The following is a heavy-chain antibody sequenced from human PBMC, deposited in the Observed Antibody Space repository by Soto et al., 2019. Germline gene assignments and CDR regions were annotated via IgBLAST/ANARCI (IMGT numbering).Heavy chain of an antibody. V-gene: IGHV1-18*01. J-gene: IGHJ5*02. Sequence: GASVKVSCKASGYTFTSYGISWVRQAPGQGLEWMGWISAYNGNTNYAQKLRGRVTMTTDTSTSTAYMELRSLRSDDTAVYYCAGVLRDFDWLLYWFDPWGQGTLVTVSS. CDR1: GYTFTSYG. D-gene: IGHD3-9*01. CDR3: AGVLRDFDWLLYWFDP. CDR2: ISAYNGNT.